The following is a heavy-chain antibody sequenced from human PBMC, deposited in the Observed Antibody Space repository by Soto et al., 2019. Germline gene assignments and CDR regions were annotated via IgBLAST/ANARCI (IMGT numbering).Heavy chain of an antibody. CDR3: SRTGLTTLEVPTTY. CDR2: INPNSGVT. V-gene: IGHV1-2*02. J-gene: IGHJ4*02. D-gene: IGHD1-1*01. CDR1: RYTFTDYY. Sequence: ASVMVSCKASRYTFTDYYMHWVRQPPGQGLEWMGWINPNSGVTKFQHKFQGRRIMTSVTSSRTVYMELTRLATDDKAVFYCSRTGLTTLEVPTTYWGQGTLVTVSS.